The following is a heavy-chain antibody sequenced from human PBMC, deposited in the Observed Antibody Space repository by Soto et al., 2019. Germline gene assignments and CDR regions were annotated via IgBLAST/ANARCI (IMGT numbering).Heavy chain of an antibody. J-gene: IGHJ6*02. D-gene: IGHD3-16*01. CDR3: VKAFMTTLPYGMDV. V-gene: IGHV3-64D*08. Sequence: GGSLRLSCSASGFTFSSYAMHWVRQAPGKGLEYVSAISSNGGSTYYADSVKGRFTISRDNSKNTLYLQMSSLKAEDTAVYYCVKAFMTTLPYGMDVWGQGTTVTVSS. CDR1: GFTFSSYA. CDR2: ISSNGGST.